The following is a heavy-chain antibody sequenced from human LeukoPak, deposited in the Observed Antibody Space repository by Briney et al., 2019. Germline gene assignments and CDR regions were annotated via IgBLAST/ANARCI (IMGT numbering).Heavy chain of an antibody. J-gene: IGHJ4*02. CDR3: ARQADGGNLIDD. CDR2: IYYSGST. CDR1: GGSISSYY. Sequence: KPSETLSLTCTVSGGSISSYYWSWIRQHPGKGLEWIGYIYYSGSTYYNPSLKSRVTISVEKSKNQFSLKLSSGTDADTVVYYWARQADGGNLIDDWGQGTLVTVSS. D-gene: IGHD4-23*01. V-gene: IGHV4-59*06.